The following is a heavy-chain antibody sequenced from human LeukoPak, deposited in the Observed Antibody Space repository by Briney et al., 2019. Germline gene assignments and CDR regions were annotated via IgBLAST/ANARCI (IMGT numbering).Heavy chain of an antibody. D-gene: IGHD4-11*01. CDR1: DDSITMYY. CDR3: ARGRVSSSTWYSTYYYFFYMDF. Sequence: PSETLSLTCTVSDDSITMYYWTWIRQPPGKGLEWIGYVDHTGSTKFNPSLNGRVSISRDTSENFFSLRLRSVTAADTAVYFCARGRVSSSTWYSTYYYFFYMDFWGKGTTVTVSS. V-gene: IGHV4-59*01. J-gene: IGHJ6*03. CDR2: VDHTGST.